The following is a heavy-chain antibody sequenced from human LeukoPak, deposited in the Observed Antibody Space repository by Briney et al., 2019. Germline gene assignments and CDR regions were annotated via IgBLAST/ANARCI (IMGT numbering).Heavy chain of an antibody. CDR3: ARETGAGSSWYSRNWFDP. CDR2: MNPNSGNT. J-gene: IGHJ5*02. D-gene: IGHD6-13*01. V-gene: IGHV1-8*01. CDR1: GYTFTSYD. Sequence: ASVKVSCKASGYTFTSYDINWVRQATGQGLEWMGWMNPNSGNTGYAQKFQGRVTMTRNTSISTASMELSSLRSEDTAVYYCARETGAGSSWYSRNWFDPWGQGTLVTVSS.